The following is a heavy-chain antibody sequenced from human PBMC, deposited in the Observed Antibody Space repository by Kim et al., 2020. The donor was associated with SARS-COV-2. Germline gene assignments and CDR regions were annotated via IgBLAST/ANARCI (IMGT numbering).Heavy chain of an antibody. Sequence: ASVKVSCKASGYTFTDYGFSWVRPAPGQGLEWMGWIDSDNGNTNYAQNLQGRVTMTADTSTSTAYMELMSLRSDDTAMYYCVRGHYGKIVGEYWGQGTLVTVSS. D-gene: IGHD1-26*01. CDR3: VRGHYGKIVGEY. V-gene: IGHV1-18*01. CDR1: GYTFTDYG. J-gene: IGHJ4*02. CDR2: IDSDNGNT.